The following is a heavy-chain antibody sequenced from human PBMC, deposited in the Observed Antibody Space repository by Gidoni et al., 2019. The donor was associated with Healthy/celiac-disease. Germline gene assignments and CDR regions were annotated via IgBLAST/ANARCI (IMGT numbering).Heavy chain of an antibody. D-gene: IGHD2-2*02. V-gene: IGHV3-48*02. CDR1: GLTFSSDS. Sequence: EVQLVESGGGLVQPGGSLRLSCAASGLTFSSDSMNWVPQAPGKGLEWVSYISSSSSTIYYADSVKGRFTISRDNAKNSLYLQMNSLRDEDTAVYYCARGGPTYIVVVPAAIVGYGMDVWGQGTTVTVSS. CDR2: ISSSSSTI. CDR3: ARGGPTYIVVVPAAIVGYGMDV. J-gene: IGHJ6*02.